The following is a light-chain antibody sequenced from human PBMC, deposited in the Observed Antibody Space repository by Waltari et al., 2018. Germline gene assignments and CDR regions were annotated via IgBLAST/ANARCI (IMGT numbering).Light chain of an antibody. CDR3: QQVNSFPRT. V-gene: IGKV1-5*03. J-gene: IGKJ1*01. CDR2: QAS. Sequence: DIQMTQSPPTLSASIGDRVTISCRASQSINSRLAWYQQKPGKAPKLLISQASSLESGVPSGFSGSGSGTEFILTISSLQPEDFATYYCQQVNSFPRTFGQGTKVEVK. CDR1: QSINSR.